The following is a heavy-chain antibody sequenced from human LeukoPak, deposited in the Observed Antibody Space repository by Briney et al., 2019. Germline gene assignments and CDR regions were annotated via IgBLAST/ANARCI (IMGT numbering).Heavy chain of an antibody. D-gene: IGHD6-13*01. V-gene: IGHV1-18*01. CDR2: ISAYNDNT. J-gene: IGHJ4*02. Sequence: ASVKVSCKASGYTFASYGISWVGQAPGQGLEWMGWISAYNDNTKYAQNLQGRVTLTTDTSASTAYMELRSLTSDDTALYYCARDTARITTPGGPDYWGQGTLVTVSS. CDR1: GYTFASYG. CDR3: ARDTARITTPGGPDY.